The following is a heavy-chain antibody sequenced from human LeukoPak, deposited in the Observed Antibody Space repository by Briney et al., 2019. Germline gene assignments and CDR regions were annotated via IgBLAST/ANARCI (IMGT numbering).Heavy chain of an antibody. Sequence: EGSLRLSCAASGFTFSSYSMNWVRQSPGKGLEWVSSISSSSSYIYYADSVKGRFTISRDNAKNSLYLQMNSLRAEDTAVYYCARGVAAAGSNAFDIWGQGTMVTVSS. J-gene: IGHJ3*02. CDR2: ISSSSSYI. D-gene: IGHD6-13*01. CDR3: ARGVAAAGSNAFDI. V-gene: IGHV3-21*01. CDR1: GFTFSSYS.